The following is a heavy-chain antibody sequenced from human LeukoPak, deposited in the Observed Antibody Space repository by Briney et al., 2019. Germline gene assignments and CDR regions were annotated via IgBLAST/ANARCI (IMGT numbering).Heavy chain of an antibody. D-gene: IGHD1-26*01. CDR2: IYYSGST. CDR1: GGSFSGYY. J-gene: IGHJ4*02. V-gene: IGHV4-34*01. CDR3: ARDGWELLEYFDY. Sequence: PSETLSLTCAVYGGSFSGYYWSWIRQPPGKGLEWIGSIYYSGSTYYNPSLKSRVTISVDTSKNQFSLKLSSVTAADTAVYYCARDGWELLEYFDYWGQGTLVTVSS.